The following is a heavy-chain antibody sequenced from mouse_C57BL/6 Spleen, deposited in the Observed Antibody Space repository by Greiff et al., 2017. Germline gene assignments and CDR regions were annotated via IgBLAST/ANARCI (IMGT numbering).Heavy chain of an antibody. CDR2: ISSGSSTI. CDR3: SRPDDYGAMDD. V-gene: IGHV5-17*01. Sequence: EVKLVESGGGLVKPGGSLKLSCAASGFTFSDYGMHWVRQAPEKGLEWVAYISSGSSTIYYADTVKGRFTISRDNAKNTLFLQMTSLRSEDTAMYYCSRPDDYGAMDDWGQGTSVTVSS. J-gene: IGHJ4*01. CDR1: GFTFSDYG. D-gene: IGHD2-4*01.